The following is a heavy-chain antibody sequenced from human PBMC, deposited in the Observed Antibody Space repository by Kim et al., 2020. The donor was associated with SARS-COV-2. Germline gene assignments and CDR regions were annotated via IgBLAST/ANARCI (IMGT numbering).Heavy chain of an antibody. J-gene: IGHJ6*02. Sequence: GESLKISRKGSGYSFTSYWISWVRQMPGKGLEWMGRIDPSDSYTNYSPSFQGHVTISADKSISTAYLQWSSLKASDTAMYYCARHGWDQLLWFGEPGTYYGMDVWGQGTTVTVSS. CDR1: GYSFTSYW. D-gene: IGHD3-10*01. CDR2: IDPSDSYT. V-gene: IGHV5-10-1*01. CDR3: ARHGWDQLLWFGEPGTYYGMDV.